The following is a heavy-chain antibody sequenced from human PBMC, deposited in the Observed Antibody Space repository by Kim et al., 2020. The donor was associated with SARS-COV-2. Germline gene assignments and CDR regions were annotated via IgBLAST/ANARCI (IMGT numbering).Heavy chain of an antibody. CDR3: ARDTLKNPVPLGYYYYYGMDL. CDR1: GGSISSGGYY. J-gene: IGHJ6*02. Sequence: SETLSLTCTVSGGSISSGGYYWSWIRQHPGKGLEWIGYIYYSGSTYYNPSLKSRVTISVDTSKNQFSLKLSSVTAADTAVYYCARDTLKNPVPLGYYYYYGMDLWGQGTTVTVSS. CDR2: IYYSGST. V-gene: IGHV4-31*03.